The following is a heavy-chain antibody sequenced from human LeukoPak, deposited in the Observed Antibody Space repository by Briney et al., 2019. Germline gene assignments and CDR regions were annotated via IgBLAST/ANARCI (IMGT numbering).Heavy chain of an antibody. CDR2: IYYSGST. D-gene: IGHD3-22*01. CDR1: GGSISSYY. CDR3: ASQSVYYYDSSGYYVYFDY. J-gene: IGHJ4*02. V-gene: IGHV4-39*01. Sequence: PSETLSLTCTVSGGSISSYYWGWIRQPPGKGLEWIGSIYYSGSTYYNPSLKSRVTISVDTSKNQFSLKLSSVTAADTAVYYCASQSVYYYDSSGYYVYFDYWGQGTLVTVSS.